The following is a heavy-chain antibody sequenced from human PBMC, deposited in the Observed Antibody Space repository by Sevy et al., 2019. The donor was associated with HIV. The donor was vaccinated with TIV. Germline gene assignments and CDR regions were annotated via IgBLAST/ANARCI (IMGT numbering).Heavy chain of an antibody. CDR2: ISGSGTRT. CDR3: GKGGGGHYDPDEIGYYFYYYNMDV. J-gene: IGHJ6*03. V-gene: IGHV3-23*01. Sequence: GSLRLSSAVSGFSFDSYGMTWVRQAPGKGLEWVSGISGSGTRTYNADSVKGRFIISRDNSKNTLYLQMNSVRSEDTAIYYCGKGGGGHYDPDEIGYYFYYYNMDVWGKGTTVTVSS. CDR1: GFSFDSYG. D-gene: IGHD5-12*01.